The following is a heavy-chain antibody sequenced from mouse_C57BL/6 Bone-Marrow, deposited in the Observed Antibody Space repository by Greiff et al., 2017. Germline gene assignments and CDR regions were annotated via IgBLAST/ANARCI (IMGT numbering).Heavy chain of an antibody. Sequence: VKLVESDAELVKPGASVKISCKVSGYTFTDHTIHWMKQRPEQGLEWIGYIYPRDGSTKYNEKFKGKATLTADKSSSTAYMQLNSLTSEDSAVYFCARRGYGRGDRLDYWGQGTTLTVSS. V-gene: IGHV1-78*01. D-gene: IGHD1-1*01. CDR3: ARRGYGRGDRLDY. CDR1: GYTFTDHT. J-gene: IGHJ2*01. CDR2: IYPRDGST.